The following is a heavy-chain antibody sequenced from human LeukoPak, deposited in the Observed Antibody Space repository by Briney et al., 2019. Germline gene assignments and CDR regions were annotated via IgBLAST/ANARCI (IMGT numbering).Heavy chain of an antibody. V-gene: IGHV3-74*01. CDR3: TKDDDSTSYYFDY. Sequence: GGSLRLSCAASGFTFSSYWMYWVRQAPGKGLGWVSRINSDGSTTSYADSVKGRFTISRDNAKNTLYLQMNSLRAEDTAVYYCTKDDDSTSYYFDYWGQGTLVTVSS. CDR1: GFTFSSYW. J-gene: IGHJ4*02. D-gene: IGHD2-2*01. CDR2: INSDGSTT.